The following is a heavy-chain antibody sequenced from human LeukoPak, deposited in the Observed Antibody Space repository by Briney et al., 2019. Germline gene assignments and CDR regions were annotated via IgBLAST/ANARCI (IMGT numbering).Heavy chain of an antibody. Sequence: SETLSLTCTVSGYSISSGYYWGWIRQPPGKGLEWIGSIYHSGSTYYNPSLKSRVTISVDTSKNQFSLKLSSVTAADTAVYYCARARKVHRVPSRQHAFDIWGQGTMVTVSS. CDR1: GYSISSGYY. CDR3: ARARKVHRVPSRQHAFDI. CDR2: IYHSGST. V-gene: IGHV4-38-2*02. J-gene: IGHJ3*02.